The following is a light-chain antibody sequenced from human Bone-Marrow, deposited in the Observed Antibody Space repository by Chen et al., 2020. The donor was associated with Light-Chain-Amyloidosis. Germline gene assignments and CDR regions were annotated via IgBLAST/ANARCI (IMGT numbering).Light chain of an antibody. J-gene: IGLJ1*01. CDR3: SSFTSSSSYV. Sequence: QSALPQPASVSGSPGQSITISCTGTSGDVGTYYYASWYQQHPGKAPKVMIYAVSNRPSGVSNRFSGSKSGNTASLTISGLQAEDEADYYCSSFTSSSSYVFGPGTKVTVL. CDR1: SGDVGTYYY. CDR2: AVS. V-gene: IGLV2-14*01.